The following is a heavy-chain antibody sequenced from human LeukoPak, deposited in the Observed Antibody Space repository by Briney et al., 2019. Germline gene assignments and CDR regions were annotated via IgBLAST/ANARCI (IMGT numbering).Heavy chain of an antibody. D-gene: IGHD3-10*01. CDR2: ISSDGGKK. J-gene: IGHJ4*02. CDR3: ASGRGY. CDR1: GFTFSNYG. Sequence: GGSLRLSCTASGFTFSNYGMHWVRQAPGKGLEWVAVISSDGGKKYFADSVKGRFTISRDNSKNTLYLQLNSLRAEDTAVYYCASGRGYWGQGTLVTVSS. V-gene: IGHV3-30*19.